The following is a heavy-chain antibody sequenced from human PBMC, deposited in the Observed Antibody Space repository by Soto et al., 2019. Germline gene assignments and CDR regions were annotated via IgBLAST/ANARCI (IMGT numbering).Heavy chain of an antibody. CDR1: GGTFSSYT. V-gene: IGHV1-69*02. Sequence: QVQLVQSGAEVKKPGSSVKVSCKASGGTFSSYTISWVRQAPGQGLEWMGRIIPILGIANYAQRFQGRVTIPADKSTSTAYMELSSLRSEDTAVYYCPYRLRYFDWPPDYWGQGTLVTVSS. CDR3: PYRLRYFDWPPDY. D-gene: IGHD3-9*01. CDR2: IIPILGIA. J-gene: IGHJ4*02.